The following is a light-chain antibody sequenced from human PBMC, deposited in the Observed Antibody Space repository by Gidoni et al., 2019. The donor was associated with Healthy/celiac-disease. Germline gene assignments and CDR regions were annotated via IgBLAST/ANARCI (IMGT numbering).Light chain of an antibody. J-gene: IGKJ4*01. CDR1: QGISSY. V-gene: IGKV1-8*01. CDR3: QQYYSYPLT. CDR2: AAS. Sequence: IRMTQSPSSFSASTGDRVTITCRASQGISSYLAWYQQKPGKAPKLLIYAASTLQSGVPSRFSGSGSGTDFTLPISCLQSEDFATYYCQQYYSYPLTFGGGTKVEIK.